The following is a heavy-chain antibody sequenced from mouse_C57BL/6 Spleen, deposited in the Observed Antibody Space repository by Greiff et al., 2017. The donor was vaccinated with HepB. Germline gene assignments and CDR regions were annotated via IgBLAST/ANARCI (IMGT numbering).Heavy chain of an antibody. Sequence: QVQLQQSGPELVKPGASVKISCKASGYAFSSSWMNWVQQRPGKGLEWIGRIYPGDGDTNYNGKFKGKATLTADKSSSTAYMQLSSLTSEDSAVYFCARWGGYAMDYWGQGTSVTVSS. CDR1: GYAFSSSW. CDR2: IYPGDGDT. V-gene: IGHV1-82*01. J-gene: IGHJ4*01. CDR3: ARWGGYAMDY.